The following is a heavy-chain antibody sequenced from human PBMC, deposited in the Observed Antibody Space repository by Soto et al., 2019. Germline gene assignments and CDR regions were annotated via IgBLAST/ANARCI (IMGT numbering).Heavy chain of an antibody. J-gene: IGHJ5*02. CDR3: ARVHGCSGGSCYSYWFDP. CDR1: GGSISSGGYS. D-gene: IGHD2-15*01. V-gene: IGHV4-30-2*01. CDR2: IYHSGST. Sequence: SETLSLTCAVSGGSISSGGYSWSWIRQPPGKGLEWIGYIYHSGSTYYNPSLKSRVTISVDRSKNQFSLKLSSVTAADTAVYYCARVHGCSGGSCYSYWFDPWGQGTLVTSPQ.